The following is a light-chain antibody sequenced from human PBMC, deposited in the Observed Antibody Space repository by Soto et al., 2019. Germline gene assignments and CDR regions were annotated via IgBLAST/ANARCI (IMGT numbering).Light chain of an antibody. CDR2: DVS. CDR3: SSYTSSSTLYV. J-gene: IGLJ1*01. Sequence: QSALTQPASVSGSPGQSITISCTGTSSDVGGYNYVSWYQQHPGKAPKLMIYDVSNRPSGVSNRFSVSKSGNTASLTISGLQAEDEADYYCSSYTSSSTLYVFGTGTQLTVL. CDR1: SSDVGGYNY. V-gene: IGLV2-14*01.